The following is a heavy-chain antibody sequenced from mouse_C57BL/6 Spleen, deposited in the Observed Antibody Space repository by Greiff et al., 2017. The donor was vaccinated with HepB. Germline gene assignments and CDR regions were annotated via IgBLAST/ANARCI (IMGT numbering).Heavy chain of an antibody. Sequence: QVQLQQPGAELVKPGASVKLSCKASGYTFTSYWMQWVKQRPGQGLEWIGEIDPSDSYTNYNQKFKGKATLTVDTSSSTAYMQLSSLTSEDSAVYYCARSSAQATPFAYWGQGTLVTVSA. CDR3: ARSSAQATPFAY. V-gene: IGHV1-50*01. D-gene: IGHD3-2*02. CDR2: IDPSDSYT. CDR1: GYTFTSYW. J-gene: IGHJ3*01.